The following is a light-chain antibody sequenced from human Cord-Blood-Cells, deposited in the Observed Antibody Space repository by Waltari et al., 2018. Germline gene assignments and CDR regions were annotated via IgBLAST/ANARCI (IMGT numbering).Light chain of an antibody. CDR1: QSVSSSY. Sequence: EIVLTQSPGTLSLSPGERATLSCRASQSVSSSYLAWYQQKPGQAPRLLIYGASSRATGIPDRFSGSGSGTDCTRTISRLEPEDFAVYYGQQYGSSPPITFGQGTRLEIK. J-gene: IGKJ5*01. V-gene: IGKV3-20*01. CDR2: GAS. CDR3: QQYGSSPPIT.